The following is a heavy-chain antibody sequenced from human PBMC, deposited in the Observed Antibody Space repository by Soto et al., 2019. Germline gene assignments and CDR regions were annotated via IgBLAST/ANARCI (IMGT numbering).Heavy chain of an antibody. J-gene: IGHJ2*01. CDR1: GGSISSGDYY. Sequence: SETLSLTCTVSGGSISSGDYYWSWIRQPPGKGLEWIGYIYYSVSTYYNPSLKSRVTISVDTSKNEFSLKLSSVTAADTAVYYCARTWESYYYDSSGHGDLWGRGTLVTDAS. CDR3: ARTWESYYYDSSGHGDL. D-gene: IGHD3-22*01. V-gene: IGHV4-30-4*01. CDR2: IYYSVST.